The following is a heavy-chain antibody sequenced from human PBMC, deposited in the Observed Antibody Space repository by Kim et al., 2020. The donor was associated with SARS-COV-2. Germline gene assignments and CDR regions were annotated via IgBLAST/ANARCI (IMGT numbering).Heavy chain of an antibody. Sequence: GRFAISRDNAKNTLYLQMNSLRAEDTALYYCAKGPYCTGTTCYTVGTFDIWGHGTMVTVSS. CDR3: AKGPYCTGTTCYTVGTFDI. V-gene: IGHV3-23*01. J-gene: IGHJ3*02. D-gene: IGHD2-2*02.